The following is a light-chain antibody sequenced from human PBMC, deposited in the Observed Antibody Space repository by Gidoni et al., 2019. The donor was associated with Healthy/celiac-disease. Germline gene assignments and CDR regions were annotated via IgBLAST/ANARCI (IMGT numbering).Light chain of an antibody. V-gene: IGKV3-20*01. CDR1: QSVSSSY. Sequence: EIVLTQSPGTLSLSPGERATLSCRASQSVSSSYLAWYQQKPGQAPSLLIYGASSRATGIPDRFSGSGSGTDFTLTISRLEPEDFAVYYCQQYGSSPTWTFGQXTKVEIK. J-gene: IGKJ1*01. CDR3: QQYGSSPTWT. CDR2: GAS.